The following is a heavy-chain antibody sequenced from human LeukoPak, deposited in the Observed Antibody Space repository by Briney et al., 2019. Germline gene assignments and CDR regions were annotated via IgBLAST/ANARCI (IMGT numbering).Heavy chain of an antibody. CDR2: IYYTGST. CDR3: AAGSQSTALIK. Sequence: PSETLSLTCTVSGGSISSYYWSWMRQSPGKGLESIGYIYYTGSTNYNPSLKSRVTISVDTSKNQFSLKLSSVTAADTAMYYCAAGSQSTALIKWGQGTLVTVSS. CDR1: GGSISSYY. D-gene: IGHD5-18*01. J-gene: IGHJ4*02. V-gene: IGHV4-59*12.